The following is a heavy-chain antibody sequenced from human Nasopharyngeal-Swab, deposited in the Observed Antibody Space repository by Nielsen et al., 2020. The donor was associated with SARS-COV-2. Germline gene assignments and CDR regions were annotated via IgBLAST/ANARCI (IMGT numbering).Heavy chain of an antibody. D-gene: IGHD1-26*01. CDR1: GYTFTNYW. V-gene: IGHV5-51*01. J-gene: IGHJ4*02. CDR3: ARGTGNYWGRFDY. Sequence: GESLKISCKGSGYTFTNYWIGWVRQTPGKGVEWMGLIYPDDSDTTYSPSFQGQVTLSADKSISTAYLQWSSLKASDAAMYYCARGTGNYWGRFDYWGQGTLVTVSS. CDR2: IYPDDSDT.